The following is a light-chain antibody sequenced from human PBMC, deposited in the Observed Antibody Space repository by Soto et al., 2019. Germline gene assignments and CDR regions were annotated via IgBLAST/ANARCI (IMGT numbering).Light chain of an antibody. J-gene: IGKJ1*01. CDR2: YAS. CDR1: QSVSSN. Sequence: EIVLTQSPATLSLSPGERATLSCRASQSVSSNLAWYQQKPGQAPRLLIYYASTRATGIPARFSGSVSGTEFTLTISSLQSEDFATYFCLQHKTYPQTFGQGTKVDI. CDR3: LQHKTYPQT. V-gene: IGKV3-15*01.